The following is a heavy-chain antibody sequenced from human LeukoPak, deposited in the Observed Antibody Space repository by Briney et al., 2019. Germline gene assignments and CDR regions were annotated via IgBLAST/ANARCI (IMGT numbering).Heavy chain of an antibody. V-gene: IGHV4-34*01. CDR2: MNHSGST. CDR1: GGSFSGYY. CDR3: ARLNYYGSGSYYNGRYYYYGMDV. D-gene: IGHD3-10*01. J-gene: IGHJ6*04. Sequence: PSETLSLTCAVYGGSFSGYYWSWIRQPPGKGLEWIGEMNHSGSTNYNRSLKSRVTISVDTSKNQFSLKLSSVTAADTAVYYCARLNYYGSGSYYNGRYYYYGMDVWGKETTVTVSS.